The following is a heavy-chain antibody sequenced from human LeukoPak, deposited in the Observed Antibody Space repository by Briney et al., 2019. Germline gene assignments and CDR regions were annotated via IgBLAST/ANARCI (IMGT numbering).Heavy chain of an antibody. CDR2: IYYSGST. V-gene: IGHV4-39*01. CDR1: GGSIRTSSYY. D-gene: IGHD4-17*01. J-gene: IGHJ4*02. Sequence: SSGTLSLTCTVSGGSIRTSSYYWGWIRQPPGKGREWIGSIYYSGSTYYNPSLKSRVTISVDTSKNQFSLKLSSVTAADTAVYYCARQVSVWTTVTTFDYWGQGTLVTVSS. CDR3: ARQVSVWTTVTTFDY.